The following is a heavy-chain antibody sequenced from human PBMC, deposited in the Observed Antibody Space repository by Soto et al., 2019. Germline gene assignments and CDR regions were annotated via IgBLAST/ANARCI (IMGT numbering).Heavy chain of an antibody. CDR1: GYTLTELS. Sequence: ASVKVSCKVSGYTLTELSMHWVRQAPGKGLEWMGGFDPEDGETIYAQKFQGRVTMTEDTSTDTAYMELSSLRSEDTAVYYCATEALIFGVVIRPMDWFDPWGQGTLVTVSS. CDR3: ATEALIFGVVIRPMDWFDP. V-gene: IGHV1-24*01. D-gene: IGHD3-3*01. J-gene: IGHJ5*02. CDR2: FDPEDGET.